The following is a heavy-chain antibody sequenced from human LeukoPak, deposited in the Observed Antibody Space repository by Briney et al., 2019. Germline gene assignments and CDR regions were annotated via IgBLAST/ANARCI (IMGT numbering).Heavy chain of an antibody. D-gene: IGHD2/OR15-2a*01. CDR1: GFTFSSYA. J-gene: IGHJ4*02. V-gene: IGHV3-30-3*01. CDR2: ISYDGSNR. CDR3: ARDLLDPAGNY. Sequence: PGGSLRLSCAASGFTFSSYAMSWVRQAPGKGLEWVAVISYDGSNRYYADSVKGRFTISRDNSKNTLYLQMNSLRAEDTAVYYCARDLLDPAGNYWGQGTLVTVSS.